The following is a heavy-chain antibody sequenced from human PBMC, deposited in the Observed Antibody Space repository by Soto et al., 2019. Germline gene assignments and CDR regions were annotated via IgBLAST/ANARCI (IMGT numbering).Heavy chain of an antibody. J-gene: IGHJ1*01. V-gene: IGHV3-30-3*01. CDR3: ATEDHSSGRAGTFQN. Sequence: GALRLSCAASGCTFSSYAMSCVRQAPGKGLEWVAVMSHDGITKAYADSVKGRFTISRDNSKNTLYVQMDSLRTEDTAIYYCATEDHSSGRAGTFQNWGQGTLVTVSS. CDR1: GCTFSSYA. D-gene: IGHD3-22*01. CDR2: MSHDGITK.